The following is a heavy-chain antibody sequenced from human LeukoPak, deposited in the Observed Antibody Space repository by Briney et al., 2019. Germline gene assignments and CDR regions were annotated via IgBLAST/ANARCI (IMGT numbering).Heavy chain of an antibody. CDR1: RASISIYY. V-gene: IGHV4-59*12. D-gene: IGHD5-12*01. CDR2: IYYSGST. Sequence: SETLSLTCTVSRASISIYYWSWIRQPPGKGLEWIGYIYYSGSTNYNPSLKSRVTMSVDTSKNQFSLKLSTVTAADTAVYYCARYVKNGYDTPGFDYWGQGTLVTVSS. CDR3: ARYVKNGYDTPGFDY. J-gene: IGHJ4*02.